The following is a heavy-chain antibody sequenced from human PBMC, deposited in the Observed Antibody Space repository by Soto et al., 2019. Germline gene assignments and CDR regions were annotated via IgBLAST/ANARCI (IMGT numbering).Heavy chain of an antibody. CDR1: GFTFSSYG. CDR3: ARGSSGWGVDY. V-gene: IGHV3-23*01. D-gene: IGHD6-19*01. Sequence: EVQLLESGGGLVQPGGSLRLSCTASGFTFSSYGMNWVRQAPGKGLEWVCATGDGGTYYADSVRGRFTISRDYSKNTLFLQMNTLTAEDTAVYYCARGSSGWGVDYWGQGTLVTVSS. J-gene: IGHJ4*02. CDR2: TGDGGT.